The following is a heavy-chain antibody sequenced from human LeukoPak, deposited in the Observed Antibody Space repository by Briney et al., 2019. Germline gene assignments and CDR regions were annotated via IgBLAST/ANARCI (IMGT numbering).Heavy chain of an antibody. CDR3: ARGLYSSSWYRDYFDY. CDR2: INPNSGGT. D-gene: IGHD6-13*01. V-gene: IGHV1-2*02. CDR1: GYTFTGYY. J-gene: IGHJ4*02. Sequence: ASVKVSCKASGYTFTGYYMHWVRQAPGQGLEWTGWINPNSGGTNYAQKFQGRVTMTRDTSISTAYMELSRLRSDDTAVYYCARGLYSSSWYRDYFDYWGQGTLVTVSS.